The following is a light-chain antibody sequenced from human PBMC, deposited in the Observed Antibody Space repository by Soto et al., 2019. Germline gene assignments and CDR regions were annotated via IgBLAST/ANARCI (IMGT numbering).Light chain of an antibody. V-gene: IGLV1-40*01. CDR2: GNM. CDR1: SSNIGAPYD. J-gene: IGLJ1*01. CDR3: QSYDSSLSGYV. Sequence: QSVLTQPPSVSGAPGQTVIISCSGSSSNIGAPYDVNWYRQLPGTAPKLLIYGNMNRPSGVPDRFSGSKSGTSASLAITGLQAEDEADYYCQSYDSSLSGYVFGTGTKVTAL.